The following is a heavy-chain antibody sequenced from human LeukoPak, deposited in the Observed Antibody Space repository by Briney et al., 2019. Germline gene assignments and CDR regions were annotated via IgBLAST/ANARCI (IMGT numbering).Heavy chain of an antibody. V-gene: IGHV3-33*06. CDR2: IWYDGDRK. J-gene: IGHJ6*03. CDR3: AKTNSAANYYYYYMDV. CDR1: GFTFSNYG. Sequence: PGGSLRLSCAASGFTFSNYGMHWVRQAPGKGPEWVAVIWYDGDRKFYAGSVKGRFTISRDNSKNTLYLEMNSLGVDDTAVYYCAKTNSAANYYYYYMDVWGKGTTVTVSS. D-gene: IGHD2-15*01.